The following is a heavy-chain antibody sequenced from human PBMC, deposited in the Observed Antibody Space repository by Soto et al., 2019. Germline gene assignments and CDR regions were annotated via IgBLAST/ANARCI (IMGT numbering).Heavy chain of an antibody. D-gene: IGHD5-12*01. Sequence: HGGSLRLSCAASGFTLSRYDMHCGRQATGKGLEWVSSIGTAGDTYYPGSVKGRFTVSRENAKNSLYLQMNSLRDEDTAVYYCARDLGFSGYVAFGMDVWGQGTTVTVSS. CDR2: IGTAGDT. CDR3: ARDLGFSGYVAFGMDV. V-gene: IGHV3-13*01. CDR1: GFTLSRYD. J-gene: IGHJ6*02.